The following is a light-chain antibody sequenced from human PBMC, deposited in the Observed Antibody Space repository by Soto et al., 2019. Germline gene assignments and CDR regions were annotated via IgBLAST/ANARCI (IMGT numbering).Light chain of an antibody. J-gene: IGKJ1*01. CDR3: QHYTSSPWT. V-gene: IGKV3-20*01. CDR2: GAS. CDR1: QSISSSF. Sequence: PGQRATLSRRASQSISSSFLAWYQQKPGQAPRLLIYGASSRATGIPDRFSGSGSGTDFTLTISRLEPEDFAVYYCQHYTSSPWTFGQGTKVDI.